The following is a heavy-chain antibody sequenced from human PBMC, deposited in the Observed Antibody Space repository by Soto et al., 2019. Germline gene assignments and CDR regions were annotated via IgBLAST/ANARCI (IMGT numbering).Heavy chain of an antibody. CDR3: ARDGGASTFDFDS. V-gene: IGHV3-48*04. J-gene: IGHJ4*02. D-gene: IGHD3-10*01. CDR1: GGTCRGHG. Sequence: PGVSLRVSCAASGGTCRGHGRNWIRKAPGKGLEWIAYMTASGVTMYADSVKGRFTISRDNAKNSLYLQMDSLRVEDTAVYYCARDGGASTFDFDSWGQGTLVTVSS. CDR2: MTASGVTM.